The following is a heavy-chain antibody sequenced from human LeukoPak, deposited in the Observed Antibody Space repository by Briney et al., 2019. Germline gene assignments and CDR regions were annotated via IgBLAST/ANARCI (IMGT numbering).Heavy chain of an antibody. J-gene: IGHJ6*03. D-gene: IGHD2-2*01. Sequence: GGSLRLSCAASGFTFSSSEVNWVRQAPGKGLEWVAVISFDGVNTFYADSVKGRFTISRDNSNNTVYLQMNNLRPEDTAVFYCARGQGYESYYYMDVWGKGTTVSVSS. CDR1: GFTFSSSE. CDR3: ARGQGYESYYYMDV. CDR2: ISFDGVNT. V-gene: IGHV3-30*04.